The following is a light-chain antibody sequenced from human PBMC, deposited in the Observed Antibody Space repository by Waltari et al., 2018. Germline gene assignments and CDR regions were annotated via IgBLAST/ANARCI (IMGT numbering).Light chain of an antibody. J-gene: IGKJ4*01. CDR1: QGIGTW. V-gene: IGKV1-12*01. Sequence: DIQMTQSPSSVSASVGDRVTISCRASQGIGTWLAWYQQKPGKAPNLLIHGASSLQSGVPPRFSGSGSVTEFTLTINGLQPEDFATYYCQQTDSFPLTFGGGTKVEMK. CDR3: QQTDSFPLT. CDR2: GAS.